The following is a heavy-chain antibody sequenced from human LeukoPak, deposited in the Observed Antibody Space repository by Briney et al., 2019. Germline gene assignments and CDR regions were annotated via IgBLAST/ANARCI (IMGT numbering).Heavy chain of an antibody. CDR1: GYTFTSYD. V-gene: IGHV1-46*01. Sequence: GASVKVSCKASGYTFTSYDINWVRQAPGQGLEWMGIINPSGGSTSYAQKFQGRVTMTRDTSTSTVYMELSSLRSEDTAVYYCARDGVIVVVPAAIRGNYYYGMDVWGQGTTVTVSS. CDR3: ARDGVIVVVPAAIRGNYYYGMDV. CDR2: INPSGGST. D-gene: IGHD2-2*02. J-gene: IGHJ6*02.